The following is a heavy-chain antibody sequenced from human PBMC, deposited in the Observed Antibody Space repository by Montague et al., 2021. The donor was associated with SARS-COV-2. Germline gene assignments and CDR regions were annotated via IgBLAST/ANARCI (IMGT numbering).Heavy chain of an antibody. J-gene: IGHJ3*02. D-gene: IGHD2-21*01. Sequence: TLSLTCTVSGYSIDSGGYFWSWIRQHPGKGLEWIGFIYYSGSADYNPSLESRVSISVDRSKNQLSLKLSSVTAADTAVYYCARIVCGGSCDGSGVFDIWGQGTMVTVSS. CDR3: ARIVCGGSCDGSGVFDI. CDR2: IYYSGSA. V-gene: IGHV4-31*03. CDR1: GYSIDSGGYF.